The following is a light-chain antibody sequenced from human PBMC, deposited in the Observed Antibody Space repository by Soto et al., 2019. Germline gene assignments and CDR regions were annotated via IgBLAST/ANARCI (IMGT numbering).Light chain of an antibody. CDR1: SSDVGGYNY. CDR3: SSYTSSITLLI. CDR2: DVS. Sequence: QSALTQPASVSGSPGQSITISCSGTSSDVGGYNYGSWYQQLPGKAPKLMIYDVSNRPSGVSNRFSGSKSGNTASLTISGLQAEDDADYFCSSYTSSITLLIFGGGTKLTVL. V-gene: IGLV2-14*01. J-gene: IGLJ2*01.